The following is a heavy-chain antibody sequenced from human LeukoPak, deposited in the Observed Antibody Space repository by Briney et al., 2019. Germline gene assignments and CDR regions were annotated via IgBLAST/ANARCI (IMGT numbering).Heavy chain of an antibody. CDR2: MSINGVST. Sequence: GGSLRLSCSASGFTFSSYDMYWVRQAPGKGLEYVSAMSINGVSTHYADSVKGRFTISRDNSKNTLYLQMSSLRVEDTAVYYCVNDGSGGYDHDYWGQGTLVTVSS. CDR1: GFTFSSYD. D-gene: IGHD5-12*01. J-gene: IGHJ4*02. CDR3: VNDGSGGYDHDY. V-gene: IGHV3-64D*09.